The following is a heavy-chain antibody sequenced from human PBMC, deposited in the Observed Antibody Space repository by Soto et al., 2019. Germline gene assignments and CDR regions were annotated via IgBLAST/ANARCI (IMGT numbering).Heavy chain of an antibody. CDR2: IIPIFGTA. D-gene: IGHD5-18*01. Sequence: ASVKVSCKASGGTFSSYAISWLRQAPGQGLEWMGGIIPIFGTANYAQKFQGRVTITADESTSTAYMELSSLRSEDTAVYYCASLYSYGLEGYYYGMDVWGQGTTVTVSS. V-gene: IGHV1-69*13. J-gene: IGHJ6*02. CDR3: ASLYSYGLEGYYYGMDV. CDR1: GGTFSSYA.